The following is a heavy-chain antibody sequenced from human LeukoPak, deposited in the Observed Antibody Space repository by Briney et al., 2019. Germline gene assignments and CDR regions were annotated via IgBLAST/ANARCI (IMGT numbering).Heavy chain of an antibody. CDR3: ARDAGLLWFGDLLGGDYGMDV. CDR2: ISAYNGNT. Sequence: GASVKVSCKASGYTFTSYGISWVRQAPGQGLEWMGWISAYNGNTNYAQKLQGRVTMTTDTSTSTAYMELRSLRSDDTAVYYCARDAGLLWFGDLLGGDYGMDVWGQGTTVTVSS. D-gene: IGHD3-10*01. J-gene: IGHJ6*02. CDR1: GYTFTSYG. V-gene: IGHV1-18*01.